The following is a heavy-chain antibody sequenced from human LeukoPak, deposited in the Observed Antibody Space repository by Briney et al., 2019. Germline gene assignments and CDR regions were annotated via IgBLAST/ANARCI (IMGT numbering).Heavy chain of an antibody. CDR3: IKDVSGDDL. CDR2: ISWNSNNV. V-gene: IGHV3-9*01. Sequence: GRSLRLSCAASGFTFDNYAMHWVRQAPGKGLEWVSGISWNSNNVGYADSVKGRFTISRDNAKNSLYLQMDSLRSEDTALYYCIKDVSGDDLWGRGTLVTVSS. J-gene: IGHJ2*01. CDR1: GFTFDNYA. D-gene: IGHD3-10*01.